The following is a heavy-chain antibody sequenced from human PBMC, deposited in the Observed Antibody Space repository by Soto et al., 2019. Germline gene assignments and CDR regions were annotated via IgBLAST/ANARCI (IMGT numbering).Heavy chain of an antibody. J-gene: IGHJ4*02. V-gene: IGHV1-18*01. CDR3: ARAVPKIYDSSGYFDH. Sequence: QVQLVQSGAAVKKPGASVKVSCKASGYTFTSYGISWVRQAPGQGLEWMGWISAYNGNTNYAQKLQGRVTMNTETSTSTAYMELRSLRSDDTAVYYSARAVPKIYDSSGYFDHWGQGTLVTVSS. CDR2: ISAYNGNT. CDR1: GYTFTSYG. D-gene: IGHD3-22*01.